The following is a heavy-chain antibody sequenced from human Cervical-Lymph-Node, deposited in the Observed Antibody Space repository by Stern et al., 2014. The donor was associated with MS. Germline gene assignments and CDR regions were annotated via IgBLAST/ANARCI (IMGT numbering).Heavy chain of an antibody. V-gene: IGHV1-46*03. CDR1: GYTFTSHY. D-gene: IGHD5-12*01. Sequence: QMQLVQSGAEVKKPGASVKVSCKASGYTFTSHYIHWVRQTPGQGLEGMGRINPSGGSTSYAQKFQGRVTMTRDASTSTVYMELSSLRSEDTAVYYCARDLGSGYYEFDFWGQGTLVTVSS. CDR2: INPSGGST. CDR3: ARDLGSGYYEFDF. J-gene: IGHJ4*02.